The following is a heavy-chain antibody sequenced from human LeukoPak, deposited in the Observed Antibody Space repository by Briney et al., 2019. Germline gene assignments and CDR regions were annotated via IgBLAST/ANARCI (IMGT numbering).Heavy chain of an antibody. CDR1: GHSISRYY. Sequence: SETLSLTCTVSGHSISRYYWSWIRQPPGKGLEWVGYIYYSGSTNYNPPLKSRVTMSVDTSQNPFSLKLSSVTAADTAVYYCARAQGYCSSTSCYAIRRFDYWGQGTLVTASS. J-gene: IGHJ4*02. CDR3: ARAQGYCSSTSCYAIRRFDY. D-gene: IGHD2-2*01. CDR2: IYYSGST. V-gene: IGHV4-59*01.